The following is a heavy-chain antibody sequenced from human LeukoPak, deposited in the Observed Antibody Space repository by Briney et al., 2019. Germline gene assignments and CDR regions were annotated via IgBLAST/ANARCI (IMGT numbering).Heavy chain of an antibody. CDR1: GYTFTGYY. J-gene: IGHJ4*02. CDR2: INPNGGGT. Sequence: ASVKVSCKASGYTFTGYYMHWVRQAPGQGLEWMGWINPNGGGTNYAQKFQGRVTMTRDTSISTAYMELSRLRSDDTAVYYCARGLPYYYGSGSYDYWGQGTLVTVSS. D-gene: IGHD3-10*01. V-gene: IGHV1-2*02. CDR3: ARGLPYYYGSGSYDY.